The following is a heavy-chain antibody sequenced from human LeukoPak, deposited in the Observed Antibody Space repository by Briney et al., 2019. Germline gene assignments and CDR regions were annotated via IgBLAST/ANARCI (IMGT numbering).Heavy chain of an antibody. CDR1: GGTFSSYA. Sequence: VASVKVSCKASGGTFSSYAISWVRQAPGQGLEWMGGIIPIFGTANYAQKFQGRVTITADKSTSTAYMELSSLRSEDTAVYYCARDPTYYYDSSGDGYWGQGTLVTVSS. V-gene: IGHV1-69*06. J-gene: IGHJ4*02. D-gene: IGHD3-22*01. CDR2: IIPIFGTA. CDR3: ARDPTYYYDSSGDGY.